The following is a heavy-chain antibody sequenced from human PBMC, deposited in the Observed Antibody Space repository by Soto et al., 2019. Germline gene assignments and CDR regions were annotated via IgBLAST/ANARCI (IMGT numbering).Heavy chain of an antibody. D-gene: IGHD2-15*01. CDR3: ARTVVAASSWFDP. J-gene: IGHJ5*02. Sequence: GGSLRLSSAASGFPFSSYWMSWVRQAPGKGLEWVANIKQDGSEKYYVDSVKGRFTISRDNAKNSLYLQMNSLRAEDTAVYYCARTVVAASSWFDPWGQGTLVTVSS. CDR2: IKQDGSEK. V-gene: IGHV3-7*01. CDR1: GFPFSSYW.